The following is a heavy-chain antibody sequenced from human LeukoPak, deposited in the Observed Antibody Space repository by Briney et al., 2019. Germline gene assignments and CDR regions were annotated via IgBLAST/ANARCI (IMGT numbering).Heavy chain of an antibody. CDR3: ARAPERWYSYGSYTFYYMDA. V-gene: IGHV4-39*07. CDR2: IYYSGST. CDR1: GGSISSSSYY. D-gene: IGHD5-18*01. Sequence: PSETLSLTCTVSGGSISSSSYYWGWIRQPPGKGLEWIGSIYYSGSTYYNPSLKSRVTISVDTSKNQISLKLSSVTAADTTVYYCARAPERWYSYGSYTFYYMDAWGKGTTVTVSS. J-gene: IGHJ6*03.